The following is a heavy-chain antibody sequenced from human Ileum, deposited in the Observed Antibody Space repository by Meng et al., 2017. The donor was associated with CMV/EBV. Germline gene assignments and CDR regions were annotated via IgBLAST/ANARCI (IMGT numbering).Heavy chain of an antibody. CDR1: GLTFSAYG. CDR2: IQYDGYNK. CDR3: ATQHSATLSYYFDD. Sequence: QVQLVGSGXGVVQHGGSLTLACAASGLTFSAYGMHWVRQAPGKGLEWVAFIQYDGYNKYYADSVKGRFTISRDNSKNTLQMNSLRVEDTAVYYCATQHSATLSYYFDDWGPGTLGTVSS. D-gene: IGHD1-26*01. J-gene: IGHJ4*02. V-gene: IGHV3-30*02.